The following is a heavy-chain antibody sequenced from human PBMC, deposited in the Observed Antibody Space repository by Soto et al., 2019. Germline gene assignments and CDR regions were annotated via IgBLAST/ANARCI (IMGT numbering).Heavy chain of an antibody. Sequence: QVQLVQSGAEVKKPGSSVKVSCKASGGTFSSYAISWVRQAPGQGLEWMGGFIPIFGKANYAQKFQGRVTITADESTSTAYMELSSLRSEDTAVYYWAREVGATLDWFDPWGQGTLVTVSS. V-gene: IGHV1-69*01. J-gene: IGHJ5*02. D-gene: IGHD1-26*01. CDR1: GGTFSSYA. CDR3: AREVGATLDWFDP. CDR2: FIPIFGKA.